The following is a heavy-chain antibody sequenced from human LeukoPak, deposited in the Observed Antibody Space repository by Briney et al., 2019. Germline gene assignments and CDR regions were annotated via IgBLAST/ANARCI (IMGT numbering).Heavy chain of an antibody. J-gene: IGHJ5*02. Sequence: ASVKVSCKASGGTFSSYTISWVRQAPGQGLEWMGRIIPILGIANYAQKFQGRVTITADKSTSTAYMELSSLRSEDTAVYYCARGPDYSNYRNWFDPWGQGTLVTVSS. CDR3: ARGPDYSNYRNWFDP. CDR1: GGTFSSYT. CDR2: IIPILGIA. D-gene: IGHD4-11*01. V-gene: IGHV1-69*02.